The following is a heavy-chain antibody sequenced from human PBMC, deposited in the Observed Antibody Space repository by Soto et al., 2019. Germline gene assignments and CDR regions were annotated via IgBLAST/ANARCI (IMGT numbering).Heavy chain of an antibody. J-gene: IGHJ6*02. D-gene: IGHD3-3*01. CDR2: ISYDGSLK. CDR3: ANDFNDFWRSYYYGIDV. CDR1: GFTFSSYG. Sequence: QVLLVESGGGVVQPGRSLRLSCTASGFTFSSYGMYWVRQAPGKGLEWVALISYDGSLKYYADSVKGRFTISRDKSKSTLYLQMNSLRPEDTAVYYCANDFNDFWRSYYYGIDVWGQGTTVTVSS. V-gene: IGHV3-30*18.